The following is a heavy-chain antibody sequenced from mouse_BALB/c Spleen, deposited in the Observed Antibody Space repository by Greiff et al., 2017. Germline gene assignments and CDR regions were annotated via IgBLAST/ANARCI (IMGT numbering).Heavy chain of an antibody. V-gene: IGHV2-4-1*01. Sequence: VQGVESGPGLVQPSQSLSITCTVSGFSLTSYGVHWVRQSPGKGLEWLGVIWSGGSTDYNAAFISRLSISKDNSKRQVFFKMNSLQADDTAIYYCARNDGNYVSFAYWGQGTLVTVSA. J-gene: IGHJ3*01. CDR2: IWSGGST. D-gene: IGHD2-1*01. CDR3: ARNDGNYVSFAY. CDR1: GFSLTSYG.